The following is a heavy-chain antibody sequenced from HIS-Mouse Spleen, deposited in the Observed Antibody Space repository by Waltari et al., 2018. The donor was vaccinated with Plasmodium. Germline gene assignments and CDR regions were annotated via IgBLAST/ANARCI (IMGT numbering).Heavy chain of an antibody. J-gene: IGHJ2*01. D-gene: IGHD3-3*01. Sequence: QVQLQQWGAGLLKPSETLSLTCAVYGGSFSGYYWIWIRPPPGKGLEWIGEINHSGSTNYNPSLKSRVTISVDTSKNQFSLKLSSVTAADTAVYYCARVTSSGVYWYFDLWGRGTLVTVSS. CDR1: GGSFSGYY. CDR2: INHSGST. V-gene: IGHV4-34*01. CDR3: ARVTSSGVYWYFDL.